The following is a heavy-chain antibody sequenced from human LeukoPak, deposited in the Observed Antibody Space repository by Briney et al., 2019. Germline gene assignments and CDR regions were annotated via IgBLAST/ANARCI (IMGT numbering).Heavy chain of an antibody. CDR1: GGSISSYY. V-gene: IGHV4-59*01. D-gene: IGHD3-22*01. CDR2: IYYSGST. CDR3: ASLYSSGWRGFDYDSSGGPLDAFDI. Sequence: PSETLSLTCTVSGGSISSYYWSWIRQPPGKGLEWIGYIYYSGSTNYNPSLKSRVTISVDTSKNQFSLKLSSVTAADTAVYYCASLYSSGWRGFDYDSSGGPLDAFDIWGQGTMVTVSS. J-gene: IGHJ3*02.